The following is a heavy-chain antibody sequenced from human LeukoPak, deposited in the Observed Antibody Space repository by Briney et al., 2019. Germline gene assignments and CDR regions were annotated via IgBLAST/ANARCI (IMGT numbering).Heavy chain of an antibody. D-gene: IGHD3-9*01. CDR1: RFTFSSYA. Sequence: PGGSLRLSCAASRFTFSSYAMSWVRQAPGKGLEWVSAISGSGGSTYYADSVKGRFTISRDNSKSTLYLQMNSLRAEDTAVYYCAKGELYYDLLTDSYGGGPFDYWGQGTLVTVSS. V-gene: IGHV3-23*01. CDR3: AKGELYYDLLTDSYGGGPFDY. CDR2: ISGSGGST. J-gene: IGHJ4*02.